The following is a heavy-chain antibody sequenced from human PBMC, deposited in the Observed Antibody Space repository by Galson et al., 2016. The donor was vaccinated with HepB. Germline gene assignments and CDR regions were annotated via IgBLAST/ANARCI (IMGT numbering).Heavy chain of an antibody. V-gene: IGHV3-74*01. D-gene: IGHD5-12*01. CDR3: ARDRVATKPYGMDV. J-gene: IGHJ6*02. CDR1: GFTFSSYW. CDR2: INSDGRGT. Sequence: SLRLSCAASGFTFSSYWMRWVRQAPGKGLVWVSRINSDGRGTTYADSVKGRFTISRDNVKKTLYLQMNSLRAEDTAVYYCARDRVATKPYGMDVWGQGTTVTVSS.